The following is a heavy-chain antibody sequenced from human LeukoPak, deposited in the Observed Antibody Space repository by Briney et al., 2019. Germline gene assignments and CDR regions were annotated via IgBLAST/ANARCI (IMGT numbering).Heavy chain of an antibody. V-gene: IGHV3-7*01. CDR3: AKLLGDVTTFDY. CDR2: INQDGSVK. D-gene: IGHD3-16*01. CDR1: GFTFSRSW. Sequence: GGSLRLSCAASGFTFSRSWVTWVRQAPGKGLEWVASINQDGSVKHYMDSVKGRFTISRGNSNNSLFLQMNSLRAEDTAVYYCAKLLGDVTTFDYWGQGTLVTVSS. J-gene: IGHJ4*02.